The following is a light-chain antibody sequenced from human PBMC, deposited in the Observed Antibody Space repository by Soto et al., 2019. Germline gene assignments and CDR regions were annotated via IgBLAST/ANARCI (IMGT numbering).Light chain of an antibody. CDR2: KAS. V-gene: IGKV1-5*03. CDR3: QHYNSYSEA. Sequence: DIQLTQSPSTLSGSFGDGATITWGASQTISSWLAWYQQKPGKAPKLLIYKASTLKSGVPSRFSGSGSGTEFTLTISSLQPDDFATYYCQHYNSYSEAFGQGTKVDI. CDR1: QTISSW. J-gene: IGKJ1*01.